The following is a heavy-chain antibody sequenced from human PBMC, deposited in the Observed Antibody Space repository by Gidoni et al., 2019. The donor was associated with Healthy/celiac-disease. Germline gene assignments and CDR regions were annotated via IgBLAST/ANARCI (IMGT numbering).Heavy chain of an antibody. CDR2: INAGNGNT. J-gene: IGHJ4*02. D-gene: IGHD6-19*01. CDR3: ARVRRVVAGTPFDY. V-gene: IGHV1-3*01. Sequence: QVQLVQSGAEVKKPGASVRVSCTAPGYTFTSYAMHWVRQAPGQRLEWMGWINAGNGNTKYSQKFQGRGTITRDTSASTAYMELSSLRSEDTAVYYCARVRRVVAGTPFDYWGQGTLVTVSS. CDR1: GYTFTSYA.